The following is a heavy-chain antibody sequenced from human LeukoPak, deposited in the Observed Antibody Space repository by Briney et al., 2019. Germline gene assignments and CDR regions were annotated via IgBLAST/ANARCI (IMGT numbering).Heavy chain of an antibody. V-gene: IGHV3-23*01. Sequence: GGSLRLSCAASGFTFSSYAMSWVRQAPGKGLEWVSAISGSGITTYYADSVKGRFAISRDSSKNTLYLQMSSLRAEDTAVYFCAKDLRFGGQGTLVTVSS. CDR1: GFTFSSYA. CDR3: AKDLRF. CDR2: ISGSGITT. D-gene: IGHD3-3*01. J-gene: IGHJ4*02.